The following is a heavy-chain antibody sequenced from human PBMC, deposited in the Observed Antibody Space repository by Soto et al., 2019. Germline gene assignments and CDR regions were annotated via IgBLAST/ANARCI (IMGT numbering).Heavy chain of an antibody. CDR2: IGSSNTYI. J-gene: IGHJ5*02. CDR3: ARDRTKIVAVLSNWFDP. CDR1: GFTFRTCS. Sequence: GALRLSCATSGFTFRTCSMNSVRKARGKGLEWVSSIGSSNTYIYYADSVKGRFTISRDNAKNSLYLQMNSLTAEDTAVYYCARDRTKIVAVLSNWFDPWGQGTLVTVSS. D-gene: IGHD2-2*01. V-gene: IGHV3-21*01.